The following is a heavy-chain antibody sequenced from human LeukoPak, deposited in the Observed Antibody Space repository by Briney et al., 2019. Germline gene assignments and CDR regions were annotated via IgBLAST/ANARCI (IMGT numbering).Heavy chain of an antibody. Sequence: GGSLRLSCAASEFTFSSYTVSWVRQAPGRGLEWVSSISGSGGTTYYADSVQGRFTISRDNSKNMLYLQMNSLRAEDTAVYYCAKDPNGDYIGTFDIWGQGTMVTVSS. D-gene: IGHD4-17*01. CDR3: AKDPNGDYIGTFDI. CDR1: EFTFSSYT. CDR2: ISGSGGTT. V-gene: IGHV3-23*01. J-gene: IGHJ3*02.